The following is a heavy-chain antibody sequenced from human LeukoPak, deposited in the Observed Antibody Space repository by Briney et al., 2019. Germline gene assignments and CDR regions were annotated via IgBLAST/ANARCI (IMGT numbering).Heavy chain of an antibody. CDR1: GYTFTGYY. CDR2: IDPNTGAT. Sequence: ASVKVSCKASGYTFTGYYLHWVRQTPGQGLEWMGWIDPNTGATKYTQKFQGRVTMTRDTSFSTAYMEVSRLTSDDTAVYYCARDRSITERYSGSYFPDYWGQGTLVTVSS. CDR3: ARDRSITERYSGSYFPDY. J-gene: IGHJ4*02. D-gene: IGHD1-26*01. V-gene: IGHV1-2*02.